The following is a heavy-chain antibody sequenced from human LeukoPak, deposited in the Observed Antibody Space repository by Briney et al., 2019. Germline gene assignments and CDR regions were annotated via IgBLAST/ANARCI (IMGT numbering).Heavy chain of an antibody. D-gene: IGHD3-22*01. CDR1: GSTFSSYT. CDR3: ATDLHYYDSNAYHPVSY. CDR2: ISYSSSYI. V-gene: IGHV3-21*01. J-gene: IGHJ4*02. Sequence: GGSLRLSCEASGSTFSSYTMNWVRQVPGKGLEWVSSISYSSSYIYYADSVKGRFTISRDNAKNSLYLQMNSLRAEDTAAYYCATDLHYYDSNAYHPVSYWGQGTLVTVSS.